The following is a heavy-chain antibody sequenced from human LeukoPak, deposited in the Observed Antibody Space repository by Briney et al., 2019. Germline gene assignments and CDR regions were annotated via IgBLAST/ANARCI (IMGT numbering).Heavy chain of an antibody. Sequence: SETLSLTCTVSGGSISSSSYYWGWIRQPPGKGLEWIGSIYYSGSTYYNPSLKSRVTISIDTSKNQFSLKLSSVTAADTAVYYCARHRDIVVVPAAMYYYYMDVWGKGTTVTVSS. V-gene: IGHV4-39*01. CDR2: IYYSGST. CDR3: ARHRDIVVVPAAMYYYYMDV. J-gene: IGHJ6*03. CDR1: GGSISSSSYY. D-gene: IGHD2-2*01.